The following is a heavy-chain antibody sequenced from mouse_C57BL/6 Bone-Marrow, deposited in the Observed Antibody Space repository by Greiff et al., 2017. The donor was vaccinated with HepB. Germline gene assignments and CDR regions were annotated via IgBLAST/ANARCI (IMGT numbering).Heavy chain of an antibody. Sequence: VQLQQPGAELVRPGTSVKLSCKASGYTFTSYWMHWVKQRPGQGLEWIGVIDPSDSYTNYNQKFKGKATLTVDTSSSTAYMQLSSLTSEDSAVYYCARSRDYDGRFAYWCQGTLVTVSA. J-gene: IGHJ3*01. V-gene: IGHV1-59*01. CDR3: ARSRDYDGRFAY. CDR2: IDPSDSYT. D-gene: IGHD2-4*01. CDR1: GYTFTSYW.